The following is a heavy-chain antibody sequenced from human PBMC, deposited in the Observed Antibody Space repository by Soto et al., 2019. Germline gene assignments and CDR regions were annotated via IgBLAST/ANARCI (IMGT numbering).Heavy chain of an antibody. Sequence: PGRSLRPSCAAHGSTFSSYGMHWVRQSPGKGLEWVAVIWYDGSNKYYADSVKGRFTISRDNSNNTLYLQINRLRAEDTAVYYCARDLIVGATAAYYYGMDVWGQGTTVTVSS. V-gene: IGHV3-33*01. CDR1: GSTFSSYG. CDR3: ARDLIVGATAAYYYGMDV. CDR2: IWYDGSNK. D-gene: IGHD1-26*01. J-gene: IGHJ6*02.